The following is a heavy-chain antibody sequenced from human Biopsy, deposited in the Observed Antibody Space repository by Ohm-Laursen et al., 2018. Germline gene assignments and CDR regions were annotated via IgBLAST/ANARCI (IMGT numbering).Heavy chain of an antibody. Sequence: ASVKVSCKASWYSCTKYYINWVRQAPGQGLEWMGIINPTGGTTSYAEKFQGRVTLTRDTSTGTVYLELNSLIYEDTALYYCARDETGSSVFGPYYYGMDVWGQGTTVTVSS. J-gene: IGHJ6*02. CDR2: INPTGGTT. CDR1: WYSCTKYY. D-gene: IGHD3-9*01. V-gene: IGHV1-46*01. CDR3: ARDETGSSVFGPYYYGMDV.